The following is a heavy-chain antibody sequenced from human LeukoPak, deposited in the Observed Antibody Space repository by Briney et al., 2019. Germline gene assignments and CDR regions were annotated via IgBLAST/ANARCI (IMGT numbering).Heavy chain of an antibody. CDR3: AKELRGYSYGLRNNWFDP. CDR2: ISYDGSNK. D-gene: IGHD5-18*01. Sequence: GGSLRLSCAASGFTFSSYGMHWVRQAPGKGLEWVAVISYDGSNKYYADSAKGRFTVSRDNSKNTLYLQMNSLRAEDTAVYYCAKELRGYSYGLRNNWFDPWGQGTLVTVSS. CDR1: GFTFSSYG. J-gene: IGHJ5*02. V-gene: IGHV3-30*18.